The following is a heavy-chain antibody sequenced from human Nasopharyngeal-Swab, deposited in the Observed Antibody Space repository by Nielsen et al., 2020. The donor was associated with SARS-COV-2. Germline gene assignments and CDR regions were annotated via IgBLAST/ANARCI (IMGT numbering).Heavy chain of an antibody. CDR3: AGDGGYSYGYQGRRDWFDP. CDR2: IIPIFGTA. J-gene: IGHJ5*02. V-gene: IGHV1-69*13. CDR1: GGTFSSYA. Sequence: SVKVSCKASGGTFSSYAISWVRQAPGQGLEWMGGIIPIFGTANYAQKFQGRVTITADESTSTAYMELSSLRSEDTAVYYCAGDGGYSYGYQGRRDWFDPWGQGTLVTVSS. D-gene: IGHD5-18*01.